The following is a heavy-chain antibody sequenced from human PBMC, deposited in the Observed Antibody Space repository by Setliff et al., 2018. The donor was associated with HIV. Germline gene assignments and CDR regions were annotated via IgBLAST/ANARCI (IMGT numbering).Heavy chain of an antibody. CDR3: ARESPHVDTDRVSQHPTDYYYYGMDV. Sequence: ASVKVSCKASGSTSSTDAISWVRQAPGQGLEWMGWISTYGGSTNYAQKFQGRVSMTTDTSTSTVYMELTNLRSDDTAVYYCARESPHVDTDRVSQHPTDYYYYGMDVWGQGTTVTVSS. D-gene: IGHD5-18*01. CDR2: ISTYGGST. J-gene: IGHJ6*02. CDR1: GSTSSTDA. V-gene: IGHV1-18*01.